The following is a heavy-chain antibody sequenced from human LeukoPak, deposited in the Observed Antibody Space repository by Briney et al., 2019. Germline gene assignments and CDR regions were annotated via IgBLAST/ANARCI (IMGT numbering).Heavy chain of an antibody. Sequence: GASVKVSCKASGYTFTGYYMHWVRQAPGQGLEWMGWINPNSGGTNYAQKFQGRVTMTRDTSISTAYMELSKLRSDDTAVYYCARAPWNYVPFDYWGQGTLVTVSS. CDR2: INPNSGGT. CDR1: GYTFTGYY. CDR3: ARAPWNYVPFDY. D-gene: IGHD1-7*01. V-gene: IGHV1-2*02. J-gene: IGHJ4*02.